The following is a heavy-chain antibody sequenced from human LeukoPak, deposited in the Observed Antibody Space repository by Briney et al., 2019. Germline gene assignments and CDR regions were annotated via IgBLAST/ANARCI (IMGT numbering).Heavy chain of an antibody. Sequence: SVKVSCKASGGTFSSYAISWVRQAPGQGLEWMGGIIPIFGTANYAQKSQGRVTITADKSTSTAYMELSSLRSEDTAVYYCARGNDYVWGSYRYTIQVAAPYYYYYGMDVWGKGTTVTVSS. D-gene: IGHD3-16*02. CDR3: ARGNDYVWGSYRYTIQVAAPYYYYYGMDV. V-gene: IGHV1-69*06. CDR2: IIPIFGTA. J-gene: IGHJ6*04. CDR1: GGTFSSYA.